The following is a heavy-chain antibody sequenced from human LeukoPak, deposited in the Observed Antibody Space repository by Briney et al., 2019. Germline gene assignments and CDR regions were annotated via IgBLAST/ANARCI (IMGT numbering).Heavy chain of an antibody. D-gene: IGHD6-13*01. V-gene: IGHV4-4*07. J-gene: IGHJ4*02. CDR2: IYTSGST. Sequence: PSETLSLTCTVSGGSISSYYWSWIRQPAGKGLEWIGRIYTSGSTNYNPSLKSRVTMSVDTSKNQFSLKLSSVTAADTAVYYCARLYSSSWFYYFDYWGQGTLVTVSS. CDR1: GGSISSYY. CDR3: ARLYSSSWFYYFDY.